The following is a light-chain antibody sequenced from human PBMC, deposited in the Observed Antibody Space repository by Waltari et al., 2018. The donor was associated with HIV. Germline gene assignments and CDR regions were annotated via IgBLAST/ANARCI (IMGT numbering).Light chain of an antibody. V-gene: IGKV3D-15*01. Sequence: EVVMTQSPATLSVSPGEGATLSCRASQSVGSNLAWYQQKPGQAPRLLIYGASSRATGIPARFSGSGSVTEFTLTISSLQSEDFAIYFCQQYNNWPPLTFGGGTKVEIK. CDR2: GAS. J-gene: IGKJ4*01. CDR1: QSVGSN. CDR3: QQYNNWPPLT.